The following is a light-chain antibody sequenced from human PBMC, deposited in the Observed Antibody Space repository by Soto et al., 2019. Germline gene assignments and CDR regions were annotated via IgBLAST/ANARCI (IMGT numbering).Light chain of an antibody. CDR3: QQYGRSPPA. Sequence: EIVLPQSPGTLSLSPGERATLSCRASQSVSSSYLAWYQQKPGQAPRLLIYGASSRATGIPDRFSGSGSGTDFTLTISRLEPEDFAVYYCQQYGRSPPAFGGGTKVDIK. CDR1: QSVSSSY. J-gene: IGKJ4*01. CDR2: GAS. V-gene: IGKV3-20*01.